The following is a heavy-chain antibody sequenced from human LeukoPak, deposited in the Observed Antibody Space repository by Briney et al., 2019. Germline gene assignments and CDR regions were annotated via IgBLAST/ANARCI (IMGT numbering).Heavy chain of an antibody. CDR1: GFTFSNYT. J-gene: IGHJ4*02. CDR2: ISSSSNYI. D-gene: IGHD2-8*02. Sequence: GGSLRLSCAASGFTFSNYTMNWVRQAPGKGLEWVSSISSSSNYIYYADSIKGRFTISRDNAKNSLYLQLDSLRAEDTAVYYCALLNYWGQGTLVTVSS. CDR3: ALLNY. V-gene: IGHV3-21*01.